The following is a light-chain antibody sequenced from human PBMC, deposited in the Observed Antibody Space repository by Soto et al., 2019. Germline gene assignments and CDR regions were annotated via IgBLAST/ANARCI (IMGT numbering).Light chain of an antibody. Sequence: EIVLTQSPGTLSLSPGERATLSCRASQSVSSSYLAWYQQKPGQAPRLLICGASSRATGIPDRFSGSGSGTDFTLTISRLEPEDVAVYYWQQYGSSLLTFGGGTKVEIK. CDR1: QSVSSSY. CDR2: GAS. J-gene: IGKJ4*01. CDR3: QQYGSSLLT. V-gene: IGKV3-20*01.